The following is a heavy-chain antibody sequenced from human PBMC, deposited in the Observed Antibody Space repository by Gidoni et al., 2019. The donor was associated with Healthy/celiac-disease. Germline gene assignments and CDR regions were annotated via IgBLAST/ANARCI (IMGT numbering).Heavy chain of an antibody. Sequence: EVQLVESGGGLVQPGGSLRLSCAASGFTFSSYWMSWVRQAPGKGLEWVANIKQDGSEKYYVDSVKGRFTISRDNAKNSLYLQMNSLRAEDTAVYYCARDTYYYDSSGSDYWGQGTLVTVSS. J-gene: IGHJ4*02. D-gene: IGHD3-22*01. CDR2: IKQDGSEK. CDR1: GFTFSSYW. CDR3: ARDTYYYDSSGSDY. V-gene: IGHV3-7*03.